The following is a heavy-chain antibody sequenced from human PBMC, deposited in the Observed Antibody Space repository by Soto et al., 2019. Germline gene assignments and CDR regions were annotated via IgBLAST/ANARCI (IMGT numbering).Heavy chain of an antibody. CDR2: ISYDGTDK. CDR1: GFSFSDYG. J-gene: IGHJ4*02. CDR3: AKSGGEAY. V-gene: IGHV3-30*18. Sequence: QVQLVESGGGVVQPGRSLRLSCEASGFSFSDYGMHWVRQAPGKGLEWVSVISYDGTDKHYAESVRGRFTISRDNSKNTLFLQLNSLRTDDTAIYYCAKSGGEAYWGMGTLVTVSS. D-gene: IGHD3-16*01.